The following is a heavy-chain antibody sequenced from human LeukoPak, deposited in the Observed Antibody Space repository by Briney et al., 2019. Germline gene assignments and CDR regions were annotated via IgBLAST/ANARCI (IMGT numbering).Heavy chain of an antibody. V-gene: IGHV4-31*03. D-gene: IGHD3-22*01. J-gene: IGHJ4*02. CDR3: ARGGDYYDSSGPVFDY. CDR1: GCSISSGGYY. CDR2: IYYSGST. Sequence: SETLSLTCTVSGCSISSGGYYWSWIRQHPGKGLEWIGYIYYSGSTYYNPSPKSRVTISVDTSKNQFSLKLSSVTAADTAVYYCARGGDYYDSSGPVFDYWGQGTLVTVSS.